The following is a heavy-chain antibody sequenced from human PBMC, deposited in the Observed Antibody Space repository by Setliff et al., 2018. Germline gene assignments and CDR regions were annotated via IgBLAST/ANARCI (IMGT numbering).Heavy chain of an antibody. CDR2: IIPIFGTA. CDR3: ARDMIVDFIRGGGWFDP. J-gene: IGHJ5*02. CDR1: GYTFTSYG. D-gene: IGHD3-22*01. V-gene: IGHV1-69*13. Sequence: SVKVSCKASGYTFTSYGISWVRQAPGQGLEWMGGIIPIFGTANYAQKFQGRVTITADESTSTAYMELSSLRSEDTAVYYCARDMIVDFIRGGGWFDPWGQGTLVTVSS.